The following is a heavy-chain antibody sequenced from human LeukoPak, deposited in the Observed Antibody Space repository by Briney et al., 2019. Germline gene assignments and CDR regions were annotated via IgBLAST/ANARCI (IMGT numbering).Heavy chain of an antibody. D-gene: IGHD3-3*01. J-gene: IGHJ5*02. CDR1: GGSISSGDYY. V-gene: IGHV4-30-4*01. CDR3: ARTPSLYDFWSGTQEMINWFDP. Sequence: PSQTLSLTCTVSGGSISSGDYYWSWIRQPPGKGLEWIGYIYYSGSTYYNPSLKSRVTTSVDTSRNQFSLKLSSVTAADTAVYYCARTPSLYDFWSGTQEMINWFDPWGQGTLVTVSS. CDR2: IYYSGST.